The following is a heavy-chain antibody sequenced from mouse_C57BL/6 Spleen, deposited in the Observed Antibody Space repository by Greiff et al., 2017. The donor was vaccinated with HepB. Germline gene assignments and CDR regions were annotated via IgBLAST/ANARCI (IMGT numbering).Heavy chain of an antibody. Sequence: EVQRVESGGGLVQPKGSLKLSCAASGFTFNTYAMHWVRQAPGKGLEWVARIRSKSSNYATYYADSVKDRFTISRDDSQSMLYLQMNNLKTEDTAMYYCVRGGWEGWYFDVWGTGTTVTVSS. CDR3: VRGGWEGWYFDV. V-gene: IGHV10-3*01. J-gene: IGHJ1*03. CDR2: IRSKSSNYAT. D-gene: IGHD3-3*01. CDR1: GFTFNTYA.